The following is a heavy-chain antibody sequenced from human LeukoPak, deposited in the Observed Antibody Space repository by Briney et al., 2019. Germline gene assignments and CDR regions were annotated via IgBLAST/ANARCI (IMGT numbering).Heavy chain of an antibody. D-gene: IGHD3-22*01. CDR1: GYTLTQLS. CDR2: INHNSGGT. V-gene: IGHV1-2*06. J-gene: IGHJ4*02. CDR3: ARDLGYYDSSGYSRPYFDY. Sequence: ASVKVSCKVSGYTLTQLSVHWVRQPPGKGLEWMGRINHNSGGTNYAQKFQGRVTMTRDTSISTAYMELSRLRSDDTAVYYCARDLGYYDSSGYSRPYFDYWGQGTLVTVSS.